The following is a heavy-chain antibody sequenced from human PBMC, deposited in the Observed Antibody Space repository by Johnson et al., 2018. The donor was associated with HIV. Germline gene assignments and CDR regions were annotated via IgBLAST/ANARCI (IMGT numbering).Heavy chain of an antibody. D-gene: IGHD1-1*01. Sequence: QVQLVESGGNVVQPGRSQRLSCAASGFTFSDYSMHWVRQAPGKGLEWVAIISNDGSNTYFADSVKGRFTISRDNFKNTVYLQMNSLRTVDTAVYYWARGYTWNDVSIWGQGTMVTVSS. J-gene: IGHJ3*02. CDR3: ARGYTWNDVSI. CDR1: GFTFSDYS. CDR2: ISNDGSNT. V-gene: IGHV3-30*01.